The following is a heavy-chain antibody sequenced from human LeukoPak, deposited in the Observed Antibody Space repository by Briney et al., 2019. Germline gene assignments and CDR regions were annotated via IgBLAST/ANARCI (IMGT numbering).Heavy chain of an antibody. D-gene: IGHD3-22*01. J-gene: IGHJ4*02. CDR1: GFTFSSYW. V-gene: IGHV3-7*01. Sequence: TGGSLRLSCAASGFTFSSYWMSWVRQAPGKGLEWVANIRQDGGDEYYVDSVKGRFTISRDNAKNSLYLQMSVLRVEDTAFYYCARDWVSLSSGRVFDYWGQGTLVTVSS. CDR2: IRQDGGDE. CDR3: ARDWVSLSSGRVFDY.